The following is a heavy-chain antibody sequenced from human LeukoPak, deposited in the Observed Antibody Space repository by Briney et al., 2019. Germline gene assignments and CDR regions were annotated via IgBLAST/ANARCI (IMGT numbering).Heavy chain of an antibody. CDR3: ARGGADLGYSGYEKPNFDY. D-gene: IGHD5-12*01. V-gene: IGHV1-2*04. Sequence: GASVKVSCKASGYTFTGYYMLWVRQAPAQGPEWMGWINPNSGATNYAQKFQGWVTMTRDTSISTAYMDLSMRSDDTAVYYCARGGADLGYSGYEKPNFDYWGQGTLVTVSS. CDR2: INPNSGAT. J-gene: IGHJ4*02. CDR1: GYTFTGYY.